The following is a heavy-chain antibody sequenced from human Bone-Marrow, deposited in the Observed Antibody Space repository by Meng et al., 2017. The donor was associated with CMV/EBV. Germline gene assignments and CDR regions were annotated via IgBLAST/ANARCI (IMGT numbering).Heavy chain of an antibody. V-gene: IGHV1-8*03. Sequence: ASVKVSCKASGYTFTSYGISWVRQAPGQGLEWMGWMNPNSGNTDYAQKFQGRVTITRNTSISTAYMELSSLRSEDTAVYYCARAADYCSSTSCYRGGDYWGQGTLVPSPQ. CDR1: GYTFTSYG. CDR3: ARAADYCSSTSCYRGGDY. D-gene: IGHD2-2*02. CDR2: MNPNSGNT. J-gene: IGHJ4*02.